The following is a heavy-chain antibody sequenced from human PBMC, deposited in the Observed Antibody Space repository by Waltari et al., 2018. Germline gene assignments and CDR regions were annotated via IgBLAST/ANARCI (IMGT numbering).Heavy chain of an antibody. V-gene: IGHV3-66*01. J-gene: IGHJ6*02. Sequence: EEQLVESGGGLVQPGGSLRLSCAVSGLNININYMSWVRQAPGKGLEWVSGIYSGGNTYYADSVKGRFIISRDTSKNTLYLQMNSLRAEDTAIYYCARDHHVLRFSYGLDVWGQGTTVTVSS. CDR3: ARDHHVLRFSYGLDV. CDR1: GLNININY. CDR2: IYSGGNT. D-gene: IGHD3-3*01.